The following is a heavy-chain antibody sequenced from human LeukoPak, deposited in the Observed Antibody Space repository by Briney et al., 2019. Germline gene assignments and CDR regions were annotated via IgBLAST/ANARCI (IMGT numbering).Heavy chain of an antibody. Sequence: LSLTCTVSGDSISSFYWTWVRQAPGKGLEWVSGISWNSGSIGYADSVKGRFTISRDNAKNSLYLQMNSLRAEDTALYYCAKDKAAVSRMAGDWGQGTLVTVSS. CDR3: AKDKAAVSRMAGD. D-gene: IGHD4-17*01. CDR2: ISWNSGSI. V-gene: IGHV3-9*01. J-gene: IGHJ4*02. CDR1: GDSISSFY.